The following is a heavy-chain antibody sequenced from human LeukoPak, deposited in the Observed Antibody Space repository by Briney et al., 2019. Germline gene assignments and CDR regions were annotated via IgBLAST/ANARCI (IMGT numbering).Heavy chain of an antibody. J-gene: IGHJ3*02. CDR3: ARSRQLVIPRNAFDI. CDR1: GFTFSSYS. CDR2: ISSSSSYI. V-gene: IGHV3-21*01. Sequence: PGGSLRLSCAASGFTFSSYSMNWVRQAPGKGLEWVSSISSSSSYIYYADSVKGRFTISRDNAKNSLYLQMNSLRAEDTAVYYCARSRQLVIPRNAFDIWGQGTMVTVSS. D-gene: IGHD6-13*01.